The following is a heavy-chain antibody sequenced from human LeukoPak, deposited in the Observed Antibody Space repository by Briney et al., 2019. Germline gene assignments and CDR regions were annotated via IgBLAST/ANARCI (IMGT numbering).Heavy chain of an antibody. CDR2: ISGSGTNT. Sequence: PGGSLRLSCAASIFSFNLYGISWVRQAPGKGLEWIATISGSGTNTHYADSVKGRFTISRDNAKNSLYLQMNSLRAEDTAVYYCAREGGDGYSSFDYWGQGTLVTVSS. V-gene: IGHV3-21*01. CDR3: AREGGDGYSSFDY. J-gene: IGHJ4*02. D-gene: IGHD5-24*01. CDR1: IFSFNLYG.